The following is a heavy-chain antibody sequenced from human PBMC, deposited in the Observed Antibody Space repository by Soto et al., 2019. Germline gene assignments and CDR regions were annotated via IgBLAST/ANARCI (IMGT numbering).Heavy chain of an antibody. V-gene: IGHV1-18*01. J-gene: IGHJ5*02. D-gene: IGHD2-15*01. CDR2: ISAYSGNT. Sequence: ASVKVSCKASGYTFTSYGSSWVRQAHRQGLEWMGWISAYSGNTNYAQKLQGRVTMTTDTSTSTAYMELRSLRSDDTAVYYCARDLGVVVVAATPNWFDPWGQGTLVTVSS. CDR3: ARDLGVVVVAATPNWFDP. CDR1: GYTFTSYG.